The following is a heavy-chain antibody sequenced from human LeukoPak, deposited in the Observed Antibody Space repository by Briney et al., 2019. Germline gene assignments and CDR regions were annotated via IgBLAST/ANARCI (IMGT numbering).Heavy chain of an antibody. CDR2: ITSSAGTT. V-gene: IGHV3-48*03. D-gene: IGHD5-18*01. J-gene: IGHJ4*02. CDR1: GFTFSSYE. CDR3: ARQQLQLWYD. Sequence: GGSLRLSCAASGFTFSSYEMNWVRQAPGKGLEWVSYITSSAGTTYYADSVKGRFTISGDNAKNSLYLQMNSLRAEDTAVYYCARQQLQLWYDWGQGTLVTVSS.